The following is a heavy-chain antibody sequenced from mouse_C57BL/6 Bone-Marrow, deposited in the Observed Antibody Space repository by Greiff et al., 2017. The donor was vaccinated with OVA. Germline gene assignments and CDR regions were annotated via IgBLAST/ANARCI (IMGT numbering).Heavy chain of an antibody. CDR1: GFTFSSYG. J-gene: IGHJ2*01. CDR2: ISSGGSYT. Sequence: EVQRVESGGDLVKPGGSLKLSCAASGFTFSSYGMSWVRQTPDKRLEWVATISSGGSYTYYPDSVKGRFTISRANAKNTLYLQMSSLKSEDTAMYYCARHGLYYGSSSGGFDYWGQGTTLTVSS. D-gene: IGHD1-1*01. V-gene: IGHV5-6*01. CDR3: ARHGLYYGSSSGGFDY.